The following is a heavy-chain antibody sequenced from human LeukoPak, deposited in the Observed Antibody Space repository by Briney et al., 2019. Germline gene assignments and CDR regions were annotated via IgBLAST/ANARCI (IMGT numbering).Heavy chain of an antibody. V-gene: IGHV4-59*08. D-gene: IGHD2/OR15-2a*01. CDR3: ARHPFSSPFDF. CDR1: GGSISSYY. J-gene: IGHJ4*02. Sequence: SETLSLTCTVSGGSISSYYWSWIRQPPGKGLEWIGYIYYSGSTNYNPSLKSRVTISVDTSKNQFSLKLSSVTAADTAVYYCARHPFSSPFDFWGQGTPVAVSS. CDR2: IYYSGST.